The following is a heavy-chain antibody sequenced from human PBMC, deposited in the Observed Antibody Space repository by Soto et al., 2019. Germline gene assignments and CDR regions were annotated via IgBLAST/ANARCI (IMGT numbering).Heavy chain of an antibody. D-gene: IGHD2-8*01. J-gene: IGHJ4*02. CDR3: AGKPNALSYFNY. Sequence: QVQLQESGPGLVKPSQTLSLTCTVSGGSLTTVYYYWTWIRRLPGKGLEWIAYIHHAGLTYYSPSLQSRITISVDTSQNQFSLKLNAMTAADTAVYFCAGKPNALSYFNYWGQGALVTVSS. CDR2: IHHAGLT. V-gene: IGHV4-31*03. CDR1: GGSLTTVYYY.